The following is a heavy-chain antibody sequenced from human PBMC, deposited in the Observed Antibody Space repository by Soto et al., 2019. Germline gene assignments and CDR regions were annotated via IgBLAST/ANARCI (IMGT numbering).Heavy chain of an antibody. CDR2: ISYDGSNK. Sequence: PGGSLRLSCAASGFTFRTYAMHWVRQAPGKGLEWVAVISYDGSNKNYADSVKGRFTISRDNSKSTLDLQMDSLRPEDTALYYCARAHYYDSSGYYSPSGYYFDEWGQGTLVTVSS. J-gene: IGHJ4*02. CDR1: GFTFRTYA. V-gene: IGHV3-30-3*01. D-gene: IGHD3-22*01. CDR3: ARAHYYDSSGYYSPSGYYFDE.